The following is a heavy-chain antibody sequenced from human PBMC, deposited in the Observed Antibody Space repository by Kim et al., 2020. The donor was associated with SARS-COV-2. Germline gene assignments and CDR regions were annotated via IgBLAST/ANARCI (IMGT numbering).Heavy chain of an antibody. Sequence: SETLSLTCTVSGGSISRTDYYWSWIRQPPGKGLEWLGYIYYNGNAYYTPSLKSRVTISVDTSKNQFSLKLTSVTAADTAVYYCTTASVTWGNFRPGAFDLWGQGTMVTVSS. D-gene: IGHD3-16*02. CDR3: TTASVTWGNFRPGAFDL. J-gene: IGHJ3*01. V-gene: IGHV4-30-4*01. CDR1: GGSISRTDYY. CDR2: IYYNGNA.